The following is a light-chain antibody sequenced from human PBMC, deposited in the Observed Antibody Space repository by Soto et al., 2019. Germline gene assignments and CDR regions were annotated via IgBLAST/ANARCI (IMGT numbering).Light chain of an antibody. CDR3: SSYTRQYTPSYV. CDR2: EDS. V-gene: IGLV3-10*01. CDR1: ALPKKY. J-gene: IGLJ1*01. Sequence: SYELTQAPSVSVSPGQTARITCSGDALPKKYAYWYQQKSGQAPVLVIYEDSKRPSGIPERFSGSSSGTMATLTISGAQVEDEADYYCSSYTRQYTPSYVFGAGTKLTVL.